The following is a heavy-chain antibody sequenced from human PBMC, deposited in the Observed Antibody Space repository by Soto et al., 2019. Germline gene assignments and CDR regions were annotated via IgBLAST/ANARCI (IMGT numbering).Heavy chain of an antibody. CDR3: ARDARGGGYSYGYYYYYGMDV. CDR1: GVTIISYY. Sequence: SETLSLTCTVSGVTIISYYWSWIRQPPGKGLEWIGYIYYSGSTNYNPSLKSRVTISVDTSKNQFSLKLSSVTAADTAVYYCARDARGGGYSYGYYYYYGMDVWGQGTTVTVSS. D-gene: IGHD5-18*01. CDR2: IYYSGST. J-gene: IGHJ6*02. V-gene: IGHV4-59*01.